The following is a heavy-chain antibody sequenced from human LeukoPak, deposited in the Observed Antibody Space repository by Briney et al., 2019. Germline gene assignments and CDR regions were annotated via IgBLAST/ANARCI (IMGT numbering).Heavy chain of an antibody. D-gene: IGHD3-9*01. CDR3: ARAPRYYDILTGYQTPFDY. Sequence: PSETLSLTCTASGGSFSSGSYYWSWIRQPPGKGLEWIVYIYYSGSTNYNPALKSRVTISVDTSKNQFSLKLSSVTAADTAVYYCARAPRYYDILTGYQTPFDYWGQGTLVTVSS. CDR2: IYYSGST. V-gene: IGHV4-61*01. CDR1: GGSFSSGSYY. J-gene: IGHJ4*02.